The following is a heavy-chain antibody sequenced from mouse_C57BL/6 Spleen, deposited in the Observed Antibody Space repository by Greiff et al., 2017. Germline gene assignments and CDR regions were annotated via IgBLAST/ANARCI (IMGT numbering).Heavy chain of an antibody. CDR3: ARDGSSYGYFDV. CDR2: ISNGGGST. Sequence: DVQLVESGGGLVQPGGSLKLSCAASGFTFSDYYMYWVRQTPEKRLEWVAYISNGGGSTYYPDTVKGRFTISRDNAKNTLYLQMSRLKSEDTAMYYCARDGSSYGYFDVWGTGTTVTVSS. J-gene: IGHJ1*03. V-gene: IGHV5-12*01. CDR1: GFTFSDYY. D-gene: IGHD1-1*01.